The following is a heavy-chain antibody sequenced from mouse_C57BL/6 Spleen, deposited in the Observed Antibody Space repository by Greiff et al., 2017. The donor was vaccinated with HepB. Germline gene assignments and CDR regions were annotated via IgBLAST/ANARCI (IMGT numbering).Heavy chain of an antibody. CDR2: ISSGGDYI. V-gene: IGHV5-9-1*02. J-gene: IGHJ4*01. Sequence: EVQVVESGEGLVKPGGSLKLSCAASGFTFSSYAMSWVRQTPEKRLEWVAYISSGGDYIYYADTVKGRFTISRDNARNTLYLQMSSLKSEDTAMYYCTRAMAHYYAMDYWGQGTSVTVSS. D-gene: IGHD1-1*02. CDR1: GFTFSSYA. CDR3: TRAMAHYYAMDY.